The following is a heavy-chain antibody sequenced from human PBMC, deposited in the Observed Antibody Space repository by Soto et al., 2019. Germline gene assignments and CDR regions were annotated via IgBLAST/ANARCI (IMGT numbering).Heavy chain of an antibody. D-gene: IGHD3-22*01. J-gene: IGHJ5*02. CDR2: IIPIFGTA. Sequence: SVKVSCKASGGTFSSYAISWVRQAPGQGLEWMGGIIPIFGTANYAQKFQGRVTITADESTSTAYMELSSLRSEDTAVYYCARGSDYDSSGYYYSWLDPWGQGTLVTVSS. CDR3: ARGSDYDSSGYYYSWLDP. V-gene: IGHV1-69*13. CDR1: GGTFSSYA.